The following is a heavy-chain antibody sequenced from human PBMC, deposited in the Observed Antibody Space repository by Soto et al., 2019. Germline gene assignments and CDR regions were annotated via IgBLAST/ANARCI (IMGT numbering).Heavy chain of an antibody. J-gene: IGHJ6*03. CDR3: AKDSYITITYYYYMDV. V-gene: IGHV3-23*01. CDR1: GFTFSSYA. CDR2: ISGSGGST. Sequence: GGSLRHSCAASGFTFSSYAMIWVRQAPGKGLEWVSAISGSGGSTYYADSVKGRFTISRDNSKNTLYLQMNSLIAEDTAVYYCAKDSYITITYYYYMDVWGKGTTVTVSS. D-gene: IGHD3-10*01.